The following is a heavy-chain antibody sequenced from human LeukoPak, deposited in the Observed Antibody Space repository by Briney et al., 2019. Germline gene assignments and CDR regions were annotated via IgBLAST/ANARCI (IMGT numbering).Heavy chain of an antibody. V-gene: IGHV1-18*01. Sequence: ASVKVSCKASGYTFTNYGISWVRQAPGQGLEWMGWISPYNGNTKYVQKFQGRVTMTTDTSTSTAYMEVRSLRSDDTAVYYCAREESIGSYQFLNEYWGQGTLVTVSS. CDR2: ISPYNGNT. CDR3: AREESIGSYQFLNEY. J-gene: IGHJ4*02. D-gene: IGHD1-26*01. CDR1: GYTFTNYG.